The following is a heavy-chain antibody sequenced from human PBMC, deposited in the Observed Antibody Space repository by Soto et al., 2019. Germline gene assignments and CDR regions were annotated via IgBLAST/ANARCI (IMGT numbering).Heavy chain of an antibody. Sequence: QVQLQESGPGLVKPSETLSLTCTVSGGSISSYYWSWIRQPPGKGLEWIGYIYYSGSTNYNPSLKRRVTISVDTSKNQFSLKLSSVTAADTAVYYCARYRLRGYSSPIWFDPWGQGTLVTVSS. J-gene: IGHJ5*02. CDR2: IYYSGST. V-gene: IGHV4-59*08. CDR1: GGSISSYY. CDR3: ARYRLRGYSSPIWFDP. D-gene: IGHD3-16*02.